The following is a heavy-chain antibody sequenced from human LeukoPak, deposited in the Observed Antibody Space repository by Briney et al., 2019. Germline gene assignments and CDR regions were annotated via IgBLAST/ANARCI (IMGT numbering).Heavy chain of an antibody. CDR1: GGSVSRSPYY. CDR2: IYSSGST. D-gene: IGHD6-13*01. V-gene: IGHV4-39*01. Sequence: SETLSLTCTVSGGSVSRSPYYWGWIRQPPGKGLEWIGNIYSSGSTYYIPSLKSRLTMSIDTSKNQFSLKLSSVTAADTAVYYCARHSSSWSPNPDYWGQGTLVIVSS. J-gene: IGHJ4*02. CDR3: ARHSSSWSPNPDY.